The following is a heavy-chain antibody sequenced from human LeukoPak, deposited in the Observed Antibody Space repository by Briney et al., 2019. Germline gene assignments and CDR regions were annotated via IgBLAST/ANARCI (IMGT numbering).Heavy chain of an antibody. CDR3: VKDDYLNAFDI. CDR2: ISHDGSNN. V-gene: IGHV3-30*14. CDR1: GFTFSSYA. Sequence: PGRSLRLSCAASGFTFSSYAMHWVRQAPGKGLEWVALISHDGSNNYYGDSVKGRFTISRDNSKNTLYLQMSSLRAEDTAVYYCVKDDYLNAFDIWGQGTMVTVSS. D-gene: IGHD4/OR15-4a*01. J-gene: IGHJ3*02.